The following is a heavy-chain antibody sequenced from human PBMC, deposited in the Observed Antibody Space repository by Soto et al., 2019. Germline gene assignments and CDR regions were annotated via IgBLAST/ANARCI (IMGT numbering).Heavy chain of an antibody. V-gene: IGHV3-66*01. Sequence: ESGGGLVQPGGSLRLSCAASGFTVSSNYMSWVRQAPGKGLEWVSVIYSGGSTYYADSVKGRFTISRDNSKNTLYLQMNSLRAEDTAVYYCARDHDYGDFYYFDYWGQGTLVTVSS. CDR3: ARDHDYGDFYYFDY. CDR1: GFTVSSNY. J-gene: IGHJ4*02. CDR2: IYSGGST. D-gene: IGHD4-17*01.